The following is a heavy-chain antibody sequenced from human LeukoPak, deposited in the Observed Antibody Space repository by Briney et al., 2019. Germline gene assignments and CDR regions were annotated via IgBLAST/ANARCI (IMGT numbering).Heavy chain of an antibody. J-gene: IGHJ6*02. CDR2: INPNSGGT. CDR3: ARGEQQQLVPGYYGMDV. V-gene: IGHV1-2*02. D-gene: IGHD6-13*01. Sequence: ASVKVSCKASGYTFTGYYMHWVRQAPGQGLEWTGWINPNSGGTNYAQKFQGRVTMTRDTSISTAYMELSRLRSDDTAVYYCARGEQQQLVPGYYGMDVWGQGTTVTVSS. CDR1: GYTFTGYY.